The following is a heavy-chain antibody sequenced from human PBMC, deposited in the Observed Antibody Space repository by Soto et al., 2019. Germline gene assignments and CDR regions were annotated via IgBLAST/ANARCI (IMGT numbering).Heavy chain of an antibody. J-gene: IGHJ4*02. Sequence: LETLSLTCTVSGGSISSYYWSWIRQPPGKGLEWIGYIYYSGSTNYNPSLKSRVTISVDTSKNQFSLKLSSVTAADTAVYYCARAPYSSGWYYFDYWGQGTLVTV. V-gene: IGHV4-59*01. CDR2: IYYSGST. CDR1: GGSISSYY. D-gene: IGHD6-19*01. CDR3: ARAPYSSGWYYFDY.